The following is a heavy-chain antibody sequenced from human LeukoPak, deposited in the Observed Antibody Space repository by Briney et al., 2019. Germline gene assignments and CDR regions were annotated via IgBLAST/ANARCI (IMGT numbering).Heavy chain of an antibody. D-gene: IGHD3-10*01. CDR3: AKQYPYGSGSYHTTAFDI. CDR2: MNPNSGNT. V-gene: IGHV1-8*01. Sequence: ASVKVSCKASGYTFTSYDINWVRQAIGQGLEWMGWMNPNSGNTGYAQKFQGRVTMTRNTSISTAYMELSSLRSEDTAVYYCAKQYPYGSGSYHTTAFDIWGQGTMVTVSS. CDR1: GYTFTSYD. J-gene: IGHJ3*02.